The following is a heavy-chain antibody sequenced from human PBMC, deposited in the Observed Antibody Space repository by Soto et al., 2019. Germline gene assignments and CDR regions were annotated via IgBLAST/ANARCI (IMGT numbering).Heavy chain of an antibody. CDR3: ARGLAGGIPEY. Sequence: EVQLVESGGGLVQPGGSLRLSCVASGFTLSRYSMNWVRQAPGKGLELVSYISRSSSTIYYADSVKGRFTISRDNAENSRDLQMNSLRVEDTAVYDCARGLAGGIPEYWGQGTRVTVSS. CDR1: GFTLSRYS. CDR2: ISRSSSTI. J-gene: IGHJ4*02. V-gene: IGHV3-48*01. D-gene: IGHD6-13*01.